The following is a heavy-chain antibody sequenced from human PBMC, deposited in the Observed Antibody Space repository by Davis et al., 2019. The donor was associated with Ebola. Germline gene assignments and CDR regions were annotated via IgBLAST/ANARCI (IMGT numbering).Heavy chain of an antibody. CDR2: LGLSADT. V-gene: IGHV3-23*01. D-gene: IGHD3-16*01. CDR3: AKSYGVTSGYFDL. CDR1: GFIFSSYV. J-gene: IGHJ4*02. Sequence: GGSLRLSCAASGFIFSSYVMSWVRQAPGKGLEWVSTLGLSADTYYADSVKGRFTISRDSSKTTLYLQMNSLRAEDTALYYCAKSYGVTSGYFDLWGQGTQVTVSS.